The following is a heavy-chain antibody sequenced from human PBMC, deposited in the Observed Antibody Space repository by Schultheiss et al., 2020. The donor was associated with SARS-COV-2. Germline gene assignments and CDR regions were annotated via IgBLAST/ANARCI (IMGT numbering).Heavy chain of an antibody. D-gene: IGHD4-17*01. Sequence: GGSLRLSCAASGFTFSSYGMHWVRQAPGKGLEWVAVISYDGSNKYYADSVKGRFTIFRDNSKNTLYLQMNSLRAEDTAVYYCAKAYGDYVLDYWGQGTLVTVSS. CDR2: ISYDGSNK. J-gene: IGHJ4*02. CDR1: GFTFSSYG. V-gene: IGHV3-30*18. CDR3: AKAYGDYVLDY.